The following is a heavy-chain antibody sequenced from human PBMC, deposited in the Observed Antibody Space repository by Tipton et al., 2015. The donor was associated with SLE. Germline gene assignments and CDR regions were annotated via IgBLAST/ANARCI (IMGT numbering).Heavy chain of an antibody. CDR3: ARDSLNWGTYYHGIDV. V-gene: IGHV4-30-2*01. CDR1: GGSINGGSYF. Sequence: TLSLTCTVSGGSINGGSYFWNWIRQPPGKGLEWIGYIYHSGTTYYNPSLKSRVTLSVDTSKKHFSLRLGSVTAADTAIYYCARDSLNWGTYYHGIDVWGQGTTVTVSS. CDR2: IYHSGTT. J-gene: IGHJ6*02. D-gene: IGHD7-27*01.